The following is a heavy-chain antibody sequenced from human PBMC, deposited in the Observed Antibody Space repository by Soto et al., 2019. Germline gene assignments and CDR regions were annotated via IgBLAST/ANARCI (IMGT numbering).Heavy chain of an antibody. CDR2: INVGDDKT. Sequence: QVQLVQSGAEVKKPGASVRLSCKVSGKSFDNFAVHWVRQTPGQRPEWMGRINVGDDKTKYSEKFQGRVIVSYDTSATTAYMVLRALSSEDTAVYYCARAKYDYIWGSYHPFDQWAQGAQVTVAS. J-gene: IGHJ4*02. D-gene: IGHD3-16*02. CDR3: ARAKYDYIWGSYHPFDQ. CDR1: GKSFDNFA. V-gene: IGHV1-3*01.